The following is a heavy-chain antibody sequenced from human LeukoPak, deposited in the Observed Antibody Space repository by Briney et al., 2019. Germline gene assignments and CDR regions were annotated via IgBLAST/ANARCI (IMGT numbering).Heavy chain of an antibody. Sequence: PSETLSLTCIVSGGSISDYFWSWIRQPAGKGLEWIGHMSTSGSTNYNPSLKSRVTISVDTSKNQFSLKLSSVTAADTAVYYCARYNYGDYFFDYWGQGTLVTVSS. D-gene: IGHD4-17*01. CDR3: ARYNYGDYFFDY. V-gene: IGHV4-4*07. CDR1: GGSISDYF. J-gene: IGHJ4*02. CDR2: MSTSGST.